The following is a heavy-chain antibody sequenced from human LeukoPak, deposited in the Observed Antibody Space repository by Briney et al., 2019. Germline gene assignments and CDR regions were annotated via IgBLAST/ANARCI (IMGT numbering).Heavy chain of an antibody. CDR2: INQSGCT. V-gene: IGHV4-34*01. J-gene: IGHJ6*03. CDR3: ARGVMKTSPEGYYYYYMDV. Sequence: SETLSLTCAVYGGSFSGYYWSWIRQPPGKGLEWIGEINQSGCTNYNPSLKSRVTILVDTPNNAFSLKLRSVTAADTAVYYCARGVMKTSPEGYYYYYMDVWGKGTTVTVSS. CDR1: GGSFSGYY. D-gene: IGHD2-21*01.